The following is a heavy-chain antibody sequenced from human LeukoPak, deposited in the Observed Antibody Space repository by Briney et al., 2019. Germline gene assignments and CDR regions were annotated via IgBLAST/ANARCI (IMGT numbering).Heavy chain of an antibody. J-gene: IGHJ6*02. CDR3: ARDIVVVPAAMPGYYYYYGMDV. D-gene: IGHD2-2*01. CDR1: GYTFTSYG. CDR2: ISAYNGNT. V-gene: IGHV1-18*01. Sequence: ASVKVSCKASGYTFTSYGISWVRQAPGQGLEWMGWISAYNGNTNYAQKLQGRVTMTTDTSTSTAYMGLRSLRSDDTAVYYCARDIVVVPAAMPGYYYYYGMDVWGQGTTVTVSS.